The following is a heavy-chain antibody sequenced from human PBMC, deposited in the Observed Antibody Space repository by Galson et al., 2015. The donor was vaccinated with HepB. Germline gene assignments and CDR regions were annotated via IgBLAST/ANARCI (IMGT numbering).Heavy chain of an antibody. CDR2: ISYDGSNK. D-gene: IGHD4-23*01. Sequence: SLRLSCAASGFTFSSYGTHWVRQAPGKGLEWVAVISYDGSNKYYADSVKSRFTISRDNSKNTLYLQMNSLRAEDTAVYYCAKAVYRGYYSYYYGMDVWGQGTTVTVSS. V-gene: IGHV3-30*18. CDR1: GFTFSSYG. J-gene: IGHJ6*02. CDR3: AKAVYRGYYSYYYGMDV.